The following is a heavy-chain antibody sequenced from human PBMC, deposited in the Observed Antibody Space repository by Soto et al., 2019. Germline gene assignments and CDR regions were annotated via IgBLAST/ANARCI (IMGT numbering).Heavy chain of an antibody. CDR2: ISYDGSNK. CDR3: ARERCHSSSPRFDY. D-gene: IGHD6-6*01. CDR1: GFTFSNYA. V-gene: IGHV3-30-3*01. J-gene: IGHJ4*02. Sequence: QVLLVESGGGVVQPGRSLRLSCAASGFTFSNYAMHWVRQAPGKGLEWVAVISYDGSNKYYADSVKGRFTISRDNSKDAVYLQMNRLGAEDAAVHYCARERCHSSSPRFDYGGQGTLVTVSS.